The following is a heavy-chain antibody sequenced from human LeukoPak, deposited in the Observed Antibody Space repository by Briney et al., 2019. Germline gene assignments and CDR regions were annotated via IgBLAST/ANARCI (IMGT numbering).Heavy chain of an antibody. CDR2: INSDGHTT. J-gene: IGHJ4*02. D-gene: IGHD3-16*01. V-gene: IGHV3-74*01. CDR1: GFTFTNYW. Sequence: QPGGSLRLSCAASGFTFTNYWMHWVRQAPGKGLVWVSRINSDGHTTTYADSVKGRFTISRDNAKNTLYLQMNSLRAEDTAVYYCARGGVDCWGQGTLVTVSS. CDR3: ARGGVDC.